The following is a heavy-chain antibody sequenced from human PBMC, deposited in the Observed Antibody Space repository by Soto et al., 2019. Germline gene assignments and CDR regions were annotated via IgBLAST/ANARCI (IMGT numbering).Heavy chain of an antibody. D-gene: IGHD3-9*01. CDR1: GYTFTSYG. Sequence: QVQLVQSGAEVKKPGASVKVSCKASGYTFTSYGISWVRQAPGQGLEWMGWISAYNGNTNYAQKLQGRVTMTTDTSTSTASMELRSLRYDDTGVYYCPREGDILTVYTNYCCYGMDVWGQGTTVTVSS. CDR2: ISAYNGNT. J-gene: IGHJ6*02. CDR3: PREGDILTVYTNYCCYGMDV. V-gene: IGHV1-18*01.